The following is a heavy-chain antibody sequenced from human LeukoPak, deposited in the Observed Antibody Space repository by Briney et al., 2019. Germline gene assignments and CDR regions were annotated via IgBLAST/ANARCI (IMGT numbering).Heavy chain of an antibody. V-gene: IGHV3-48*03. J-gene: IGHJ4*02. Sequence: GGSLRLSCAASGFTFSSYVMNWVRQAPRKGREWVSYISTSGTTIYYADSVKGRFTISRDNARNSLYLQMNSLRAEDTAVYYCARDAYCGSDCYSPSLFDYWGQGTLVTVSS. CDR3: ARDAYCGSDCYSPSLFDY. CDR1: GFTFSSYV. CDR2: ISTSGTTI. D-gene: IGHD2-21*02.